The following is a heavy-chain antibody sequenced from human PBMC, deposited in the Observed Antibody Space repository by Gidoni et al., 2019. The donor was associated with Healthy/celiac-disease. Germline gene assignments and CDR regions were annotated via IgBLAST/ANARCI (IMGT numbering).Heavy chain of an antibody. D-gene: IGHD3-22*01. CDR3: ARIATYYYDSSEG. CDR2: ISSSGSTI. V-gene: IGHV3-48*03. J-gene: IGHJ4*02. CDR1: GFPFSSYE. Sequence: EVQLVESGGGLVQPGGSLRLSCAASGFPFSSYEMNWVRQAPGKGLEWVSYISSSGSTIYYADSVKGRFTISRDNAKNSLYLQMNSLRAEDTAVYYCARIATYYYDSSEGWGQGTLVTVSS.